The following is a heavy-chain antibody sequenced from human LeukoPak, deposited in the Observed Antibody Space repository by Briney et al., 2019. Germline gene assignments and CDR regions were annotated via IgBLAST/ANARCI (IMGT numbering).Heavy chain of an antibody. D-gene: IGHD1-26*01. Sequence: SETLSLTCTVSGGSISSYYWSWIRQPAGKGLEWIGRIYTSGSTNYNPSLKSRVTMSVDTSKNQFSLKLSSVTAADTAVYYCARDLYQRASYNWFDPWGQGTLVTVSS. CDR1: GGSISSYY. CDR2: IYTSGST. V-gene: IGHV4-4*07. CDR3: ARDLYQRASYNWFDP. J-gene: IGHJ5*02.